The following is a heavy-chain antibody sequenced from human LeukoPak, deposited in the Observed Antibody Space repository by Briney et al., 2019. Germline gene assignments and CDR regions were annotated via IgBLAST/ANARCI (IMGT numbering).Heavy chain of an antibody. J-gene: IGHJ5*02. Sequence: SETLSLTCTVSGGSISSSSYYWGWIRQPPGKGLEWIGSIYYSGSTYYNPSLKSRVTISVDTSKNQFSLKLSSVTAADTAVYYCARHAPLLSSGWLFHRWFDPWGQGTLVTVSS. CDR1: GGSISSSSYY. D-gene: IGHD6-19*01. CDR3: ARHAPLLSSGWLFHRWFDP. CDR2: IYYSGST. V-gene: IGHV4-39*01.